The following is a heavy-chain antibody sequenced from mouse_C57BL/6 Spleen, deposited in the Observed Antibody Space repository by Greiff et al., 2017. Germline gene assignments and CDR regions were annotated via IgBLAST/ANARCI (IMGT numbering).Heavy chain of an antibody. J-gene: IGHJ4*01. Sequence: EVKLMESGGGLVKPGGSLKLSCAASGFTFSDYGMHWVRQAPEKGLEWVAYISSGSSTIYYADTVKGRFTISRDNAKNTLFLQMTSLRSEDTAMYYCARRLPYAMDYWGQGTSVTVSS. V-gene: IGHV5-17*01. CDR3: ARRLPYAMDY. CDR1: GFTFSDYG. CDR2: ISSGSSTI. D-gene: IGHD3-2*02.